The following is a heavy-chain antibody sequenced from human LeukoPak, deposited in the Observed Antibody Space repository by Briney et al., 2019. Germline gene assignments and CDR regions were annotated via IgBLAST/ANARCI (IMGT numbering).Heavy chain of an antibody. V-gene: IGHV4-4*07. CDR1: GGSISSYY. Sequence: PSETLSLTCTVSGGSISSYYWSWIRQPAGKGLEWIGRIYTSGSTNYNPSLKSRVTISVDTSKNQFSLKLSSVTAADTAVYYCARAGAHYYYYYYMDVWGKGTTVTVSS. CDR3: ARAGAHYYYYYYMDV. D-gene: IGHD1-26*01. CDR2: IYTSGST. J-gene: IGHJ6*03.